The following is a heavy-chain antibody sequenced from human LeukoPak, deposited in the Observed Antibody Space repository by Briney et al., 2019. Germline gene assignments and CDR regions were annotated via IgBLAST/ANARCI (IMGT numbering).Heavy chain of an antibody. CDR3: ARVRDRSSYFYDLDY. CDR1: GGSNSSYY. CDR2: IHYSGST. J-gene: IGHJ4*02. D-gene: IGHD3-22*01. Sequence: PSETLSLTCTVSGGSNSSYYWSWIRQPPGKGLEWIGCIHYSGSTNYNPSLKSRVTISVDTSKNQFSLKLSSVTAADTAVYYCARVRDRSSYFYDLDYWGQGTLVTVSS. V-gene: IGHV4-59*01.